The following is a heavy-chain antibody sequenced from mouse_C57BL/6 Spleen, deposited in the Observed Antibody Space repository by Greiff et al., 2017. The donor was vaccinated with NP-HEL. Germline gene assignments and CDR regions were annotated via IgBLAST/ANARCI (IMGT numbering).Heavy chain of an antibody. V-gene: IGHV1-52*01. CDR3: ARSYYGSGNFDY. D-gene: IGHD1-1*01. Sequence: QVQLQQPGAELVRPGSSVKLSCKASGYTFTSYWMHWVKQRPIQGLEWIGNIDPSDSETHYNQKFKDKATLTVDKSYSTAYMQLSSLTSEDSAVYYCARSYYGSGNFDYWGQGTTLTVSS. CDR1: GYTFTSYW. CDR2: IDPSDSET. J-gene: IGHJ2*01.